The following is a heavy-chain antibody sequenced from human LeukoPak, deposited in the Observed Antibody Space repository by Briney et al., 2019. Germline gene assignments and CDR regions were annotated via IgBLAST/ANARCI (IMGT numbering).Heavy chain of an antibody. J-gene: IGHJ4*02. CDR2: ISYDGSNK. V-gene: IGHV3-30*18. D-gene: IGHD2-15*01. CDR3: AKDPGCSGGSCYIDY. CDR1: GFTFSSYG. Sequence: PGGSLRLSCAASGFTFSSYGMYWVRQAPGKGLEWVAVISYDGSNKYYADSVKGRFTISRDNSKNTLYLQMNSLRAEDTAVYYCAKDPGCSGGSCYIDYWGQGTLVTVSS.